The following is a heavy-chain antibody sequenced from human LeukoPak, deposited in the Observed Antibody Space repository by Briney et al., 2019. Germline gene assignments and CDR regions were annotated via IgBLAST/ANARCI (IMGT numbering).Heavy chain of an antibody. CDR3: GSLVDLDY. J-gene: IGHJ4*02. Sequence: PGGSLRLSCAASGFTVSSNYMSWVRQAPGKGLEWVSVIYSGGSTYYADSVKGRFTISRDNSKNTLYLQMNSLTAEDTAGYYCGSLVDLDYWGQGTLVSVSS. CDR2: IYSGGST. D-gene: IGHD2-8*02. V-gene: IGHV3-53*01. CDR1: GFTVSSNY.